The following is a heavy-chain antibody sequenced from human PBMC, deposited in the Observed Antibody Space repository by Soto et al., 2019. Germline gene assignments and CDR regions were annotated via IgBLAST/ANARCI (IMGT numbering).Heavy chain of an antibody. Sequence: QVQLVESGGGVGQPGRSLRLSCAASGFTFSSYGMHWVRQAPGKGLEWVAVIWYDGSNKYYADSVKGRFTISRDNSKNTLYLQRNSLRAEDTAVYYCARSHYYDSSGPPPDYWGQGTLVTVSS. CDR1: GFTFSSYG. J-gene: IGHJ4*02. D-gene: IGHD3-22*01. CDR3: ARSHYYDSSGPPPDY. V-gene: IGHV3-33*01. CDR2: IWYDGSNK.